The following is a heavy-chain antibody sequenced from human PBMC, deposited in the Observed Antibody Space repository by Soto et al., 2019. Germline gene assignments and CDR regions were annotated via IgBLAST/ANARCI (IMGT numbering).Heavy chain of an antibody. CDR1: GYTFTSYA. J-gene: IGHJ6*03. Sequence: VKVSCKASGYTFTSYAMHWVRQAPGQRLEWMGWINAGNGNTKYSQKFQGRVTITRDTSASTSYMELSSLRSEDTAVYYCARHPPPEYYYYYYMDVWGKGTTVTVSS. CDR2: INAGNGNT. CDR3: ARHPPPEYYYYYYMDV. V-gene: IGHV1-3*01.